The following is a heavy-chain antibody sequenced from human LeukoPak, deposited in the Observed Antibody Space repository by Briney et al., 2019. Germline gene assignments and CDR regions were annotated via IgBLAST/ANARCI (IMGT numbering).Heavy chain of an antibody. D-gene: IGHD2-2*01. Sequence: PSETLSLTCAVSAGSISSSNWWTWVRQPPGKGLEWVSAISGSGRSAYSADSVKGRFTISRDNSKNTLYLQMNSLRAEDTAVYYCAKDLQLLGVWGKGTTVTVSS. CDR1: AGSISSSN. V-gene: IGHV3-23*01. CDR3: AKDLQLLGV. CDR2: ISGSGRSA. J-gene: IGHJ6*04.